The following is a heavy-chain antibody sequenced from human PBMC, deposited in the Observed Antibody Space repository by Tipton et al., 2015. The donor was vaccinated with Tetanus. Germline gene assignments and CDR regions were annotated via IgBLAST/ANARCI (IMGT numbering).Heavy chain of an antibody. V-gene: IGHV4-59*01. Sequence: TLSLTCTISGVSINSYYWSWIRQPPGKGLEWIGYIYYSGSTNYNPSLRSRVTISVDTSKNQFSLKLSSVTAADTAVYYCAKVLGTYCSGGPCYSDFWGQGTLVTVSS. D-gene: IGHD2-15*01. CDR2: IYYSGST. CDR3: AKVLGTYCSGGPCYSDF. J-gene: IGHJ4*02. CDR1: GVSINSYY.